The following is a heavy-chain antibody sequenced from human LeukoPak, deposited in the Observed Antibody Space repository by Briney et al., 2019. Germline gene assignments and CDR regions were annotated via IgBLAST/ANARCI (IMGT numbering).Heavy chain of an antibody. V-gene: IGHV3-23*01. D-gene: IGHD3-22*01. Sequence: SGGSLRLSCAASGFTFSSYGMTWVRQAPGKGLEWVSVISGSGGSTYYADSVKGRFTISRDNSKNTLFLQMNSLRAEDTAVYYCARVSSITMIVVLPYDAFDIWGQGTMVTVSS. CDR3: ARVSSITMIVVLPYDAFDI. CDR2: ISGSGGST. J-gene: IGHJ3*02. CDR1: GFTFSSYG.